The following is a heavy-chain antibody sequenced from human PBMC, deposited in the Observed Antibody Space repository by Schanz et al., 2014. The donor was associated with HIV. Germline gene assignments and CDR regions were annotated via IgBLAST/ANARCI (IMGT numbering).Heavy chain of an antibody. CDR2: IIPKFGIP. Sequence: QVQLVQSGAEVKKPGSSVKVSCKAPGGTFSSHSVNWVRQAPGQGPEWMGGIIPKFGIPNYAQKFQSRLIITVDESTSTAYMELSSLRSEDTAVYYCARDSPVAAGTLDYWGQGTLVTVSS. CDR1: GGTFSSHS. J-gene: IGHJ4*02. CDR3: ARDSPVAAGTLDY. V-gene: IGHV1-69*12. D-gene: IGHD6-13*01.